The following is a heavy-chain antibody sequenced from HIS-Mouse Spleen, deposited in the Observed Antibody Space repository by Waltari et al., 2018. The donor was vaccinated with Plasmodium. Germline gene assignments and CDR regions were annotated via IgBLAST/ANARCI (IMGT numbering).Heavy chain of an antibody. CDR1: GFTFSCYW. J-gene: IGHJ2*01. V-gene: IGHV3-7*01. D-gene: IGHD6-13*01. CDR2: IKQDGSEK. CDR3: ASSWYWYFDL. Sequence: EVQLVESGGGLVQPGGSLRLSCAASGFTFSCYWMSWVRQAPGKGLGWVANIKQDGSEKDYVDSLKGRFTISRDNAKNSLYLQMNSLRAEDTAVYYCASSWYWYFDLWGRGTLVTVSS.